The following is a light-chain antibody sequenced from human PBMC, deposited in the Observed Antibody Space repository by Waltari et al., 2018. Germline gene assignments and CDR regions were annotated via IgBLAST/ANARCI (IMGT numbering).Light chain of an antibody. J-gene: IGLJ3*02. V-gene: IGLV8-61*01. CDR3: ALYMGSGIWV. Sequence: QTVVTQEPSLSVSPGGTVTLTCALSSGSLSTTSYATWYQQTPGQVPRPLGDKANARSSGVPDRFSGSILGNTAALTITGAQADDESDYYCALYMGSGIWVFGGGTRLTVL. CDR2: KAN. CDR1: SGSLSTTSY.